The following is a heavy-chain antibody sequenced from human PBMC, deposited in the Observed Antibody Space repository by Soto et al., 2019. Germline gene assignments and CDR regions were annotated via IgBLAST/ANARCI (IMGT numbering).Heavy chain of an antibody. D-gene: IGHD3-16*01. Sequence: EVQLLESGGGLVQPGGSLTLSCAASGFTFSSYAMSWVRQAPGKGLEWVTASRDGGGGTYYADSVKGRFTISRDNSRNTLYLHMESLGAEDTALYYCARQSGSSAYAHFHCWGQGTQVTVSS. CDR2: SRDGGGGT. V-gene: IGHV3-23*01. CDR1: GFTFSSYA. CDR3: ARQSGSSAYAHFHC. J-gene: IGHJ4*02.